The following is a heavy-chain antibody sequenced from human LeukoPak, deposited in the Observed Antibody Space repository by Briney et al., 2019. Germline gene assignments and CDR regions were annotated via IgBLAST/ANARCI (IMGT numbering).Heavy chain of an antibody. CDR1: GFTFSNYS. D-gene: IGHD3-9*01. CDR3: AAPYYDILTGYADAFDI. Sequence: PGGSLRLSCAASGFTFSNYSMNWVRQAPGKGLEWVSSISSSSSYIYYADSVKGRFTISRDNAKNSLYLQMNSLRAEDTAVYYCAAPYYDILTGYADAFDIWGQGTMVTVSS. V-gene: IGHV3-21*01. CDR2: ISSSSSYI. J-gene: IGHJ3*02.